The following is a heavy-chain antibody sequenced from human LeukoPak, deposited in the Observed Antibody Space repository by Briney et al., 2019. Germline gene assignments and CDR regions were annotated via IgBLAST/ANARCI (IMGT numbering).Heavy chain of an antibody. CDR1: GFTLSSYA. Sequence: GGSLRLSCAASGFTLSSYAMSWVRQAPGKGLEWVSAISGSGGSTYYADSVKGRFTISRDNSKNTLYLQMNSLRAEDTAVYYCANIVGATDFDYWGQGTLVTVSS. CDR3: ANIVGATDFDY. CDR2: ISGSGGST. V-gene: IGHV3-23*01. D-gene: IGHD1-26*01. J-gene: IGHJ4*02.